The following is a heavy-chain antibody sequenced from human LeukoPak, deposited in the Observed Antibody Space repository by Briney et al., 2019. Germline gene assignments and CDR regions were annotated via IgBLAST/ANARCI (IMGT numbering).Heavy chain of an antibody. CDR3: AKEASGHISDYIDY. CDR2: ITGSGSNT. V-gene: IGHV3-23*01. J-gene: IGHJ4*02. Sequence: GGSLRLSCAASRFTFSGYAMSWVRQAPGKGLEWVSAITGSGSNTYYADSVKGRSTISRDNSKNTLYPQMNSLRADDTAVYYCAKEASGHISDYIDYWGQGTLVTVSS. D-gene: IGHD5-12*01. CDR1: RFTFSGYA.